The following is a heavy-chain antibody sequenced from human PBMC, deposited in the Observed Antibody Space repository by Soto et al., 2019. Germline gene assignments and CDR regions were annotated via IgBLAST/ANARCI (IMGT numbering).Heavy chain of an antibody. Sequence: WGSLRLSCAASGFTFYSYWITLFRHSPVKWREWVAHIKQDGGQTYYVDSVKGRFTISRDNAKTSLYLQMNSLRAEDTSVYFCARGGNGYENWPPYYYYGMDVWGQGTTVTVSS. V-gene: IGHV3-7*01. CDR2: IKQDGGQT. D-gene: IGHD5-12*01. J-gene: IGHJ6*02. CDR1: GFTFYSYW. CDR3: ARGGNGYENWPPYYYYGMDV.